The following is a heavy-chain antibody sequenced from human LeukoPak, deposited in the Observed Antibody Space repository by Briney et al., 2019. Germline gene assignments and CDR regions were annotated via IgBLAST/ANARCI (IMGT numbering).Heavy chain of an antibody. D-gene: IGHD3-22*01. Sequence: TSETLSLTRTVSGGSISSNNYYWGWIRQPPGKGLEWIGSIYYSGSTYNNPSLKSRVTISVDTTKNQFSLKLTSVTAADTAVYYCASSPSGYWWNFDCWGQGTLVSVSS. CDR1: GGSISSNNYY. J-gene: IGHJ4*02. CDR3: ASSPSGYWWNFDC. V-gene: IGHV4-39*01. CDR2: IYYSGST.